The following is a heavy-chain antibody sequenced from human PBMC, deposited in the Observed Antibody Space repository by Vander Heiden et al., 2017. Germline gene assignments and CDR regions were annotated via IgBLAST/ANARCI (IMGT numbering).Heavy chain of an antibody. CDR2: IYSTGSS. J-gene: IGHJ3*01. D-gene: IGHD2-2*01. CDR3: ARPIVPAVIDAFDV. Sequence: QLQLQESGPGLVKPSETLSLTCTVSGVSISSSSYYWGWIRQPPGKGLEWIGSIYSTGSSYYNPSLKSRVTISVDTSKNQFSLKLGSVTAADTAVYYCARPIVPAVIDAFDVWGQGTMVTVSS. V-gene: IGHV4-39*01. CDR1: GVSISSSSYY.